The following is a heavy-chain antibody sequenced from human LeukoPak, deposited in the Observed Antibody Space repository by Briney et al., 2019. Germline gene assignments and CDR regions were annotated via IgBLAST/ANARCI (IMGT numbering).Heavy chain of an antibody. CDR2: INTNTGNP. CDR1: GYTFTSYA. Sequence: GASVKVSCKASGYTFTSYAMNWVRQAPGQGLEWMGWINTNTGNPTYAQGFTGRFVFSLDTSVSTAYLQISSLKAEDTAVYYCARDKAWFGELGYYYYGMDVWGQGTTVTVSS. D-gene: IGHD3-10*01. CDR3: ARDKAWFGELGYYYYGMDV. V-gene: IGHV7-4-1*02. J-gene: IGHJ6*02.